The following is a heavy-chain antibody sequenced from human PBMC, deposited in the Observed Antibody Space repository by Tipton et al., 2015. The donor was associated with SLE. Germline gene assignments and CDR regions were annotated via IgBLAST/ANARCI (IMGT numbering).Heavy chain of an antibody. Sequence: SLRLSCAASGFTFSGSAMHWVRQASGKGLEWVGRIRSKANSYATAYAASVKGRFTISRDDSKNTAYLQMNGLKTEDTAVYYCTSEVFGVVIMGYMDVWGKGTTVTVSS. D-gene: IGHD3-3*01. CDR3: TSEVFGVVIMGYMDV. CDR2: IRSKANSYAT. V-gene: IGHV3-73*01. CDR1: GFTFSGSA. J-gene: IGHJ6*03.